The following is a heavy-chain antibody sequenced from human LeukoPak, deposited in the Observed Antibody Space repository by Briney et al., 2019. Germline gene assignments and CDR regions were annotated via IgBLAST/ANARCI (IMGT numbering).Heavy chain of an antibody. CDR1: GFTFSDYH. D-gene: IGHD5-12*01. CDR2: ISSSSDYT. Sequence: GGSLRLSCAASGFTFSDYHMSWIRQAPGKGLEWVSYISSSSDYTNYADSVKGRFTISRDNAKKSLYLQMNSLRAEDTAAYYCARERGYSGYDLVDAFDIWGQGTMVTVSS. J-gene: IGHJ3*02. V-gene: IGHV3-11*05. CDR3: ARERGYSGYDLVDAFDI.